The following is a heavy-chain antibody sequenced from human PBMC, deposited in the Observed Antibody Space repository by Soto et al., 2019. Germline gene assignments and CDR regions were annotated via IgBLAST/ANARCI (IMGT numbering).Heavy chain of an antibody. CDR1: GYTFTSYD. Sequence: ASVKVSCKASGYTFTSYDINWVRQATGQGLEWMGWMNPNSGNTGYAQKFQGRVTMTRNTSINTAYMELSSLRSEDTAVYYCAKDRRFPDDVFDVWGQGTMVTVSS. V-gene: IGHV1-8*01. CDR3: AKDRRFPDDVFDV. CDR2: MNPNSGNT. J-gene: IGHJ3*01.